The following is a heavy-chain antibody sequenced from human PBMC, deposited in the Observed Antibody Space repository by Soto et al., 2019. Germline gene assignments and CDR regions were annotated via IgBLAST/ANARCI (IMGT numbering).Heavy chain of an antibody. CDR3: ASDIRSSWYDY. CDR2: IWYDGSNK. J-gene: IGHJ4*02. V-gene: IGHV3-33*01. CDR1: GFTFSNYG. D-gene: IGHD6-13*01. Sequence: QVQLVESGGGVVQPGRSLRLSCAASGFTFSNYGMHWVRQAPGKGLEWVAVIWYDGSNKYYADSVKGRFTISRDQSKNTLYLQMNNLRAEHTAVYYCASDIRSSWYDYWGQGTLVTLSS.